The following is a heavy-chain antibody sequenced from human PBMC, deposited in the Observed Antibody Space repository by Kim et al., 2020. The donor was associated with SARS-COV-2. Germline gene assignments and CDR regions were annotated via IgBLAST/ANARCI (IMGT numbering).Heavy chain of an antibody. D-gene: IGHD6-13*01. V-gene: IGHV1-8*01. J-gene: IGHJ6*02. CDR1: GYTFTSYD. CDR2: MNPNSGNT. CDR3: AGGGYSSSWYHYYYGMDV. Sequence: ASVKVSCKASGYTFTSYDINWVRQATGQGLEWMGWMNPNSGNTGYAQKFQGRVTMTRNTSISTAYMELSSLRSEDTAVYYCAGGGYSSSWYHYYYGMDVWGQGTTVTVSS.